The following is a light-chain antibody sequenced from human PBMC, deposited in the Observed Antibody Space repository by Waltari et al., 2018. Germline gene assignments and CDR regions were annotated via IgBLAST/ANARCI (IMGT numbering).Light chain of an antibody. CDR1: QSLLPSNGYKY. CDR3: MQALQTPVT. V-gene: IGKV2-28*01. Sequence: DIVMTQSPLSLPVTPGEPASISCRSSQSLLPSNGYKYLDWYLQKPGQSPQLLIYLGSDRASGVPDRFSGSGSGTDFTLKISRVEAEDVGVYYCMQALQTPVTFGQGTRLEIK. CDR2: LGS. J-gene: IGKJ5*01.